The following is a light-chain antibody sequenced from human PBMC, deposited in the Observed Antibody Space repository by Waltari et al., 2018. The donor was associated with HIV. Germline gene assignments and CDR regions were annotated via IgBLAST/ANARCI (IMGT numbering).Light chain of an antibody. CDR3: AAWDDILNAYV. Sequence: QSVLTQPPSLSESPRQRVTISCSGSSPNIASNAVNWYQQLPGKAPKLLIYYDDMLPSGVSDRFSGSKSGSSASLAISGLQSEDEADYYCAAWDDILNAYVFGSGTKVTVL. CDR1: SPNIASNA. J-gene: IGLJ1*01. V-gene: IGLV1-36*01. CDR2: YDD.